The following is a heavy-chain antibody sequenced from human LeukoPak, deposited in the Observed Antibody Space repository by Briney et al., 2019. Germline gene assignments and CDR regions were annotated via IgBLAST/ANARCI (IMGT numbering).Heavy chain of an antibody. V-gene: IGHV4-59*01. CDR1: GGSIGSYY. J-gene: IGHJ5*02. Sequence: SETLSLTCTVSGGSIGSYYWSWIRQPPGKGLEWIGYIYYSGSTNYNPSLKSRVTISVDTSKNQFSLKLSSVTAADTAVYYCAGSGWYLGWFDPWGQGTLVTVSS. D-gene: IGHD6-13*01. CDR3: AGSGWYLGWFDP. CDR2: IYYSGST.